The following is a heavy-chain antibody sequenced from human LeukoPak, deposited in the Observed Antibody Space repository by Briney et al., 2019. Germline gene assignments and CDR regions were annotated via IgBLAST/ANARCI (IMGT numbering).Heavy chain of an antibody. J-gene: IGHJ4*02. Sequence: GGSLRLSCAASGFTFSSYATHWVRQAPGKGLEYVSAISGNGGSTYYANSVKGRFTISRDNSKNTLYLQMGSLRVEDMAVYYCARVSGRLFDYWGQGTLVTVSS. CDR2: ISGNGGST. D-gene: IGHD3-22*01. CDR1: GFTFSSYA. CDR3: ARVSGRLFDY. V-gene: IGHV3-64*01.